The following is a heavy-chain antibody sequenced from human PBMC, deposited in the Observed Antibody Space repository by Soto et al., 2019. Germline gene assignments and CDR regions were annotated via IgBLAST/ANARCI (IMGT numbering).Heavy chain of an antibody. V-gene: IGHV1-18*01. CDR1: GYIFVNYG. CDR2: ISPYTGNT. J-gene: IGHJ6*02. Sequence: QVQLVQSGVEVKKPGPSVKVSCKASGYIFVNYGIAWVRQAPGQGLEWRGWISPYTGNTHSATKIQGRLTMTTDTSTSTAYMDLGSLTSDDTAVYYCVMVDNYVTPTPQDVWGQGTTVTVSS. CDR3: VMVDNYVTPTPQDV. D-gene: IGHD3-16*01.